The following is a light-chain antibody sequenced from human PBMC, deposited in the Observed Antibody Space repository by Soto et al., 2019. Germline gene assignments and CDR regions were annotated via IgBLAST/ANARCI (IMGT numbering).Light chain of an antibody. Sequence: QSALTQPASVSGSPGQSITISCTGTSSDIGGDNYVAWYQQYPGKVPKLMIYDVTKRPSGVFNRFSGSKSGNTASLTISGLQAEDADYYYCSSYTTTNTVVFGGGTKLTVL. CDR3: SSYTTTNTVV. V-gene: IGLV2-14*03. CDR1: SSDIGGDNY. J-gene: IGLJ2*01. CDR2: DVT.